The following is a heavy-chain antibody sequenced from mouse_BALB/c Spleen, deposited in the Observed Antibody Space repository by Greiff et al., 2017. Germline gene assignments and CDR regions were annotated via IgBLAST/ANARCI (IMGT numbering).Heavy chain of an antibody. Sequence: VQLQQSGPGLVKPSQSLSLTCTVTGYSITSDYAWNWIRQFPGNKLEWMGYISYSGSTSYNPSLKSRISITRDTSKNQFFLQLNSVTTEDTATYYCARGSSGFYYFDYWGQGTTLTVSS. V-gene: IGHV3-2*02. CDR1: GYSITSDYA. CDR3: ARGSSGFYYFDY. J-gene: IGHJ2*01. CDR2: ISYSGST. D-gene: IGHD3-1*01.